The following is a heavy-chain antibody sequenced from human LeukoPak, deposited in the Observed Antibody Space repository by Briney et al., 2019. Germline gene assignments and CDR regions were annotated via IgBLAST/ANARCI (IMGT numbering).Heavy chain of an antibody. CDR1: EFTFSSCA. CDR2: SGSGGST. D-gene: IGHD5-24*01. J-gene: IGHJ4*02. CDR3: AKARGRDGYKDELDY. Sequence: GGSLRLSCAASEFTFSSCAMSWVRQAPGEGLEWVSVSGSGGSTYYADSVKGRFTISRDNSKNTLYLQMNSLRAEDTAVYYCAKARGRDGYKDELDYWGQGTLVTVSS. V-gene: IGHV3-23*01.